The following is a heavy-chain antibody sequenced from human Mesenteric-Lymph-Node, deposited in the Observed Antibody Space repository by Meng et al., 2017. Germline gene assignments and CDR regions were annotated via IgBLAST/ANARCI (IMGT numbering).Heavy chain of an antibody. CDR2: ISTTGASK. V-gene: IGHV3-23*01. CDR1: GFTVNSNY. Sequence: GESLKISCEVSGFTVNSNYMSWVRQAPGKGLEWVSGISTTGASKHHAESVQGRFTVSRDNSNNTLYLQMNSLRADDTAVYYCAKGPGSSERYNFLGSGYWGQGTLVTVSS. D-gene: IGHD5-24*01. CDR3: AKGPGSSERYNFLGSGY. J-gene: IGHJ4*02.